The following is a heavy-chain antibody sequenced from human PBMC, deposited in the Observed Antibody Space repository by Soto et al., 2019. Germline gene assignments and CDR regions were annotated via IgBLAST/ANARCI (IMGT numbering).Heavy chain of an antibody. CDR1: GFTFSSYA. V-gene: IGHV3-48*02. Sequence: EVQLLESGGGLVQPGGSLRLSCAASGFTFSSYAMSWVRQAPGKGLEWVSHINDRGSAIYYADSVKGRFTISKDNAKNSLYLQINGLRDEDTAVYYCGRDRRWAIDYWGQGTLVTVSS. CDR2: INDRGSAI. D-gene: IGHD3-9*01. CDR3: GRDRRWAIDY. J-gene: IGHJ4*02.